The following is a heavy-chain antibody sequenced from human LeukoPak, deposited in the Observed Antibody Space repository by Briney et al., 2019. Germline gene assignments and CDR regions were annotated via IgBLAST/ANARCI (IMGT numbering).Heavy chain of an antibody. V-gene: IGHV4-38-2*02. Sequence: PSETLSLTCTVSGYSISSGYYWGWIRQPPGKGLEWIGSIYHSGSTYYNPSLKSRVTISVDTSKNQFSLKLSSVTAADTAVYYCASVSLIAAAAPNYFDYWGQGTLVTVSS. CDR3: ASVSLIAAAAPNYFDY. D-gene: IGHD6-13*01. CDR1: GYSISSGYY. J-gene: IGHJ4*02. CDR2: IYHSGST.